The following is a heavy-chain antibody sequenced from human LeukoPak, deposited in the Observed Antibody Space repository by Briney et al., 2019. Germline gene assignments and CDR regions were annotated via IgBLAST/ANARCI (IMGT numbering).Heavy chain of an antibody. Sequence: SETLSLTCTVSGGSISSGSYYWSWIRQPAGTGLEWIGRIYTSGSTNYNPSLKSRVTISVDTSKNQFSLKLSSVTAADTAVYYCARAPNYDILTGYHYFDYWGQGTLVTVSS. CDR2: IYTSGST. V-gene: IGHV4-61*02. J-gene: IGHJ4*02. CDR3: ARAPNYDILTGYHYFDY. D-gene: IGHD3-9*01. CDR1: GGSISSGSYY.